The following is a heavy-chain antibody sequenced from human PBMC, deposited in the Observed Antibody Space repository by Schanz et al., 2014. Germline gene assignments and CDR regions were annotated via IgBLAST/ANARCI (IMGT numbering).Heavy chain of an antibody. CDR1: GYTFNNHG. J-gene: IGHJ6*02. CDR3: VRDAGWAFGDYHGMDV. D-gene: IGHD3-10*01. V-gene: IGHV1-18*01. Sequence: QVQLVQSGGEVKKPGASATVSCKASGYTFNNHGISWVRQAPGQGLEWMGWISVYHGHTNYAEKVHGRVTMTTDTSTSTAYMGLRSLISDDTAVYYCVRDAGWAFGDYHGMDVCGQGTSVTVSS. CDR2: ISVYHGHT.